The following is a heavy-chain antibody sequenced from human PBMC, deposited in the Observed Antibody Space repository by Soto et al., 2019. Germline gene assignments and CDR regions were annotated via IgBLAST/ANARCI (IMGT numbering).Heavy chain of an antibody. J-gene: IGHJ6*01. CDR3: ARDSGGGSTFGGNYCMEV. CDR2: ISSSSSST. CDR1: VFIFRDFY. D-gene: IGHD5-12*01. Sequence: PVGSLRLSCASSVFIFRDFYMSCIRHFPGKGLEWLSKISSSSSSTDYADSVKGRFTISRDNAKNSLYLQMSSLRAEDTAVYYCARDSGGGSTFGGNYCMEVLRQGTTVMVSS. V-gene: IGHV3-11*06.